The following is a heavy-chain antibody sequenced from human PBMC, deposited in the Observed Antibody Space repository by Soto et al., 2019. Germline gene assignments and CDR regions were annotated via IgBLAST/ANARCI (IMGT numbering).Heavy chain of an antibody. CDR1: GFTLSSYW. D-gene: IGHD6-13*01. Sequence: ASSLGLSCAASGFTLSSYWMSWVRQGPGKGLEWVANIKQDGSEKYYVDSVKGLFTISRDNSKKSLYLQINRLRAEDTAVYYCATVRGSPSYYHYGMDVWGQGTRVTVSS. CDR3: ATVRGSPSYYHYGMDV. J-gene: IGHJ6*02. CDR2: IKQDGSEK. V-gene: IGHV3-7*03.